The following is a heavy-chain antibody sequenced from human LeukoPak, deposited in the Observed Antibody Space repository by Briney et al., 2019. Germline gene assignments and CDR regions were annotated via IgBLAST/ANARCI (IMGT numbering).Heavy chain of an antibody. Sequence: GGSLRLSCAASGFTFSSYAMSWVRQAPGKGLEWVSAISGSGVSTYYADSVKGRFTISRDTSKNTLYLQMSSLRAEDTAVYYCAREKYYDYFDYWGQGTLVTVSS. V-gene: IGHV3-23*01. D-gene: IGHD3-10*01. CDR1: GFTFSSYA. CDR3: AREKYYDYFDY. J-gene: IGHJ4*02. CDR2: ISGSGVST.